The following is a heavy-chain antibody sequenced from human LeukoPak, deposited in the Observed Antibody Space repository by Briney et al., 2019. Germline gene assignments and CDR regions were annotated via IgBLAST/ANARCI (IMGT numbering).Heavy chain of an antibody. CDR2: IKINGAGT. CDR3: ARDDYGDSGPLF. J-gene: IGHJ4*02. V-gene: IGHV3-23*01. D-gene: IGHD4-17*01. CDR1: GFTFSNYH. Sequence: GGSLRLSCAASGFTFSNYHMNWVRRAPGQGLEWVSTIKINGAGTHYADSVRGRFTISRDDSKNTLYLQMDSLRAEDTATYYCARDDYGDSGPLFWGQGALVTVSS.